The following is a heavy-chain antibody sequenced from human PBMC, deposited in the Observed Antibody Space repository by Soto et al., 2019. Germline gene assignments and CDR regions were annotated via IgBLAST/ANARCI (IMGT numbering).Heavy chain of an antibody. V-gene: IGHV1-2*04. CDR3: ARESRLFCSGGSCYDY. CDR1: GYTFTGYY. CDR2: INPNSGGT. Sequence: QVQLVQSGAEVKKPGASVKVSCKASGYTFTGYYMHWVRQAPGQGLEWMGWINPNSGGTNYAQKIQGWVTMTRDTSISTAYMELSRLRSDDTAVYYCARESRLFCSGGSCYDYWGQGTLVTVSS. D-gene: IGHD2-15*01. J-gene: IGHJ4*02.